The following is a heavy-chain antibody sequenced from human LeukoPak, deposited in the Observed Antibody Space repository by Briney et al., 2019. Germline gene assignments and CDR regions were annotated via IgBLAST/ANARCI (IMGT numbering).Heavy chain of an antibody. J-gene: IGHJ4*02. D-gene: IGHD2-15*01. CDR2: IYYSGST. V-gene: IGHV4-39*07. CDR3: ARVIVVVVAATSHFDY. Sequence: SETLSLTCTVSGGSISSSSYHWGWIRQPPGKGLEWIGSIYYSGSTYYNPSLKSRVTISVDTSKNQFSLKLSSVTAADTAVYYCARVIVVVVAATSHFDYWGQGTLVTVSS. CDR1: GGSISSSSYH.